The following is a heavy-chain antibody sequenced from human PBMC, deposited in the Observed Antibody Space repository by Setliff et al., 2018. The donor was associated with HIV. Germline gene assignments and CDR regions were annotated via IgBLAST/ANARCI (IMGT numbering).Heavy chain of an antibody. CDR1: GGSFSAYH. D-gene: IGHD2-15*01. CDR2: ITDTGHT. Sequence: SETLSLTCAVYGGSFSAYHWSWIRQTPGKGLEWIGEITDTGHTNYNSSLQSRATISLDTPRKQFSLKLTSVTASDAAVYYCARAPSCIGGNCILYYYYYSGLDAWGQGTTVTVSS. V-gene: IGHV4-34*01. J-gene: IGHJ6*02. CDR3: ARAPSCIGGNCILYYYYYSGLDA.